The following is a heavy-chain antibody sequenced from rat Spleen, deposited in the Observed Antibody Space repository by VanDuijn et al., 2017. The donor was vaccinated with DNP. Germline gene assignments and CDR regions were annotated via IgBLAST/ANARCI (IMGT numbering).Heavy chain of an antibody. Sequence: EVQLQESGPGLVKPSPSLSLTCSVTGYSITSHYWAWIRKFPGNKMEWMGYISYSGTTAYNPSLRSRISITRDTSNNQFFLQLNSVTTEDTATYYCARGLNYGGYIYSWYFDFWGPGTMVTVSS. CDR3: ARGLNYGGYIYSWYFDF. CDR1: GYSITSHY. D-gene: IGHD1-11*01. CDR2: ISYSGTT. J-gene: IGHJ1*01. V-gene: IGHV3-1*01.